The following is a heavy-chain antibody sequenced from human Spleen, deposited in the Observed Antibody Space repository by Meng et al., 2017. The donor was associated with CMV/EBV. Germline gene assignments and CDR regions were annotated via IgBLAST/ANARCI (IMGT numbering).Heavy chain of an antibody. CDR2: MNPNRGNT. V-gene: IGHV1-8*03. CDR1: GYTFTGYY. CDR3: ARSRRGSNSWYGYSYFDL. Sequence: ASVKVSCKASGYTFTGYYMHWVRQATGQGLEWMGWMNPNRGNTAYAQKFQARVTITRYTSISTAYMELSSLRYEDTAVYYCARSRRGSNSWYGYSYFDLWGPGTLVTVS. D-gene: IGHD6-13*01. J-gene: IGHJ2*01.